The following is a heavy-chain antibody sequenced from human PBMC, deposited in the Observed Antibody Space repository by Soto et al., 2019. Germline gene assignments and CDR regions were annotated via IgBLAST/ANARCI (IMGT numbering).Heavy chain of an antibody. CDR1: GFTFSSYA. CDR3: AKIPHSSSWYLDAFDI. D-gene: IGHD6-13*01. V-gene: IGHV3-23*01. J-gene: IGHJ3*02. Sequence: PGGSLRISCAASGFTFSSYAMSWVRQAPGKGLEWVSAISGSGGSTYYADSVKGRFTISRDNSKNTLYLQMNSLRAEDTAVYYCAKIPHSSSWYLDAFDIWGQGTMVTVSS. CDR2: ISGSGGST.